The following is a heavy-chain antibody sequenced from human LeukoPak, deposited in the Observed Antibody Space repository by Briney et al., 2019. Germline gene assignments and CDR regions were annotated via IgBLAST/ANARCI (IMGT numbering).Heavy chain of an antibody. CDR3: ARDHIAAAGIGDY. CDR2: ISSSSSYI. J-gene: IGHJ4*02. V-gene: IGHV3-21*01. Sequence: GGSLRLSCAASGFTFSGYSMNWVRQAPGKGLEWVSSISSSSSYIYYADSVKGRFTISRDNAKNSLYLQMNSLRAEDTAVYYCARDHIAAAGIGDYWGQGTLVTVSS. CDR1: GFTFSGYS. D-gene: IGHD6-13*01.